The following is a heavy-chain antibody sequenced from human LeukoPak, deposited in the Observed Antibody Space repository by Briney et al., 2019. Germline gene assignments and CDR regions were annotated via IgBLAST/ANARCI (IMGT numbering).Heavy chain of an antibody. CDR3: ATGYSSGWYFQH. V-gene: IGHV3-7*01. Sequence: GGSLRLSCAASGFTFSTYWMNWFRQTPGKGLEWVANIKQDGSEKNYVDSVKGRFTISRDNAKNSLSLRMNSLSAEDTAVYYCATGYSSGWYFQHWGQGSLVSVSS. CDR1: GFTFSTYW. J-gene: IGHJ1*01. D-gene: IGHD6-19*01. CDR2: IKQDGSEK.